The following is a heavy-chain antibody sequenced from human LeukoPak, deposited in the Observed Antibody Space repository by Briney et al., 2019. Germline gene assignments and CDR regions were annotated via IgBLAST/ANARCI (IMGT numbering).Heavy chain of an antibody. CDR3: AREGRDYDDAFDI. Sequence: GGSLRLSCAASGFTFRSYWMHWVRQAPGKGLVWVSRINTDGRRTTYADSVKGRFTISRDNAKNILYLQMNSLRAEDTAVYYCAREGRDYDDAFDIWGQGTMVTVSS. CDR1: GFTFRSYW. CDR2: INTDGRRT. D-gene: IGHD4-17*01. V-gene: IGHV3-74*01. J-gene: IGHJ3*02.